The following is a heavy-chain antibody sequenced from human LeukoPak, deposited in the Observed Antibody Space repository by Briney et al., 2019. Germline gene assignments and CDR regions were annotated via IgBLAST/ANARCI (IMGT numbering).Heavy chain of an antibody. V-gene: IGHV4-39*07. CDR3: ASGSGSYSHWFDP. J-gene: IGHJ5*02. D-gene: IGHD3-10*01. Sequence: SETLSLTCTVSGGSISSSSYYWGWIRQPPGKGLEWIGSIYYSGSTYYNPSLKSRVTISVDTSKNQFSLKLTSVTAADTAVYYCASGSGSYSHWFDPWGQGILVTVSS. CDR1: GGSISSSSYY. CDR2: IYYSGST.